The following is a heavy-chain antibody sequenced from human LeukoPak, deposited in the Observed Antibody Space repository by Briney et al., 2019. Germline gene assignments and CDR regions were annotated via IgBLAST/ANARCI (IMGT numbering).Heavy chain of an antibody. CDR2: ISDSGGNT. CDR1: GFSFSTYT. V-gene: IGHV3-23*01. CDR3: VKDGWDY. D-gene: IGHD2-15*01. J-gene: IGHJ4*02. Sequence: GGSLRLSCAASGFSFSTYTMAWVRQAPGKGLEWVSTISDSGGNTYYVASVKGRFTISRDDSKNTLYLQMNSLRAEDTAVYYCVKDGWDYWGQGTQVTVSS.